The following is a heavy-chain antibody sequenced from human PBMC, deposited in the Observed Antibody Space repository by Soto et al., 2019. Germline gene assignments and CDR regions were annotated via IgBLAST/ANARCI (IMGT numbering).Heavy chain of an antibody. J-gene: IGHJ4*02. CDR3: AADPYYDFWSGYSHFDY. Sequence: SVKVSCKASGGTFSSYAISWVRQARGQRLEWIGWIVVGSGNTNYAQKFQERVTITRDMSTSTAYMELSSLRSEDTAVYYCAADPYYDFWSGYSHFDYWGQGTLVTVSS. V-gene: IGHV1-58*02. CDR1: GGTFSSYA. D-gene: IGHD3-3*01. CDR2: IVVGSGNT.